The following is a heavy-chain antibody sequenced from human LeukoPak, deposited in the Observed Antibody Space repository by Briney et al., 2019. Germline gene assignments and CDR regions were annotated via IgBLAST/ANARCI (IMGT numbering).Heavy chain of an antibody. CDR1: DGSITTSSFY. CDR3: VRAVGSVAGPGDWFDP. V-gene: IGHV4-39*01. J-gene: IGHJ5*02. CDR2: FYYTGDT. D-gene: IGHD6-19*01. Sequence: PSETLSLTCNVSDGSITTSSFYWGWVRQTPGKGLEWIGTFYYTGDTFYNRSLKSRVTITVDTSRDQFFLALSSVTAADTAVYCCVRAVGSVAGPGDWFDPWGPGILVTVSS.